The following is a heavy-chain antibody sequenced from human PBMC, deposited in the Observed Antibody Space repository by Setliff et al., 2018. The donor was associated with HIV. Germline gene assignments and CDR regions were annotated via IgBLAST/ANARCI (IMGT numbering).Heavy chain of an antibody. CDR3: ARDRRSIFGVDTKNWFGP. D-gene: IGHD3-3*01. CDR1: GTSFSDYY. J-gene: IGHJ5*02. Sequence: PSETLSLTCAVYGTSFSDYYWTWIRQPPGKGLEWIGEVNHSGTTNYNTSLKSRVTISGDTSKKQFSLKLSSVTAADTAVYYCARDRRSIFGVDTKNWFGPWGQGTLVTVSS. CDR2: VNHSGTT. V-gene: IGHV4-34*01.